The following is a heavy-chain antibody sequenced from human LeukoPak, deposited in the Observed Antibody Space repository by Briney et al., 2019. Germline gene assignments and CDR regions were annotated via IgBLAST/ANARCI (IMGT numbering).Heavy chain of an antibody. D-gene: IGHD3-10*01. CDR1: GGSISSSNW. CDR2: IYHSGST. V-gene: IGHV4-4*02. Sequence: PSETLSLTCAVSGGSISSSNWWSWVRQPPGKGLEWIGEIYHSGSTNYNPSLKSRVTISVDKSKNQFSLKLSSVTAADTAVYYCARERIAVGSGNYFDYWGQGTLVTVSS. CDR3: ARERIAVGSGNYFDY. J-gene: IGHJ4*02.